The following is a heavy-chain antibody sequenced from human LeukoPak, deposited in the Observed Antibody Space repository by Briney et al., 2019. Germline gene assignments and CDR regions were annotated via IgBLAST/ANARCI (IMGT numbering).Heavy chain of an antibody. CDR2: ISWNSDNI. CDR1: GFTCDDYV. D-gene: IGHD4-17*01. CDR3: AKDAAYYGDYVQYFDY. V-gene: IGHV3-9*01. J-gene: IGHJ4*02. Sequence: GGSLRLSCAASGFTCDDYVMHWVRQAPGKGLEWVSGISWNSDNIDYADSVKGRFTISRDNAKNSLYLQMNSLRAEDTALYYCAKDAAYYGDYVQYFDYWGQGTLVTVSS.